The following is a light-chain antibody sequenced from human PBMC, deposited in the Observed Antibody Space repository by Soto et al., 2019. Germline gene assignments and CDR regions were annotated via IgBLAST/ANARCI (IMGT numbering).Light chain of an antibody. V-gene: IGKV3-15*01. J-gene: IGKJ1*01. CDR1: QSISDT. CDR3: QQYDNWPWT. Sequence: EIVMTQSPATLSVSRGGRATLSCRASQSISDTLAWYQQKPGQAPRLLIYGVSRRATGFPARFSGSGSGTDFTHASSSLQSEDFAVYYCQQYDNWPWTFGEGNKVEI. CDR2: GVS.